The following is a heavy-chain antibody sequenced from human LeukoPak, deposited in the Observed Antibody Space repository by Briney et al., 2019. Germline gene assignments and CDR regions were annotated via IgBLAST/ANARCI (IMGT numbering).Heavy chain of an antibody. D-gene: IGHD1-7*01. CDR3: ASWGTGTTTY. CDR2: IYHNGST. Sequence: SETLSLTCTVSGYSISSAYYWGWIRQPPGKGLEWIGSIYHNGSTYYNPSLKSRVTISVDTSKNQFSLKLSSVTAADTAVYYCASWGTGTTTYWGQGTLVTVSS. J-gene: IGHJ4*02. V-gene: IGHV4-38-2*02. CDR1: GYSISSAYY.